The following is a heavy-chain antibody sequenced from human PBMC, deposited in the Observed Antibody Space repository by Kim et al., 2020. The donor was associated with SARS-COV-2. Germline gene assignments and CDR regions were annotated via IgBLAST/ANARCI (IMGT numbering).Heavy chain of an antibody. V-gene: IGHV3-43*01. D-gene: IGHD3-16*01. Sequence: GGSLRLSCAASGFTFNNFTMTWVRQAPGKGLEWVSLISGSGVTTYYADSVKGRFTISRDNTKNSLYLQMNSLRIEDTALYYCAKWEVWDGMDVWGQGTTVTVSS. CDR3: AKWEVWDGMDV. J-gene: IGHJ6*02. CDR2: ISGSGVTT. CDR1: GFTFNNFT.